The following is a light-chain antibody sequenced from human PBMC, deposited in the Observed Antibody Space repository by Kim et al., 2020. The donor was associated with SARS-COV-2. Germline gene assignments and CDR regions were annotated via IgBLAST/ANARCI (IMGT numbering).Light chain of an antibody. J-gene: IGLJ3*02. V-gene: IGLV3-19*01. CDR3: NSRESGVNHVV. CDR1: SLRSYY. Sequence: SSELTQDPAVSVALGQTVRITCQGDSLRSYYASWYQQKPGQAPLLVLYEKNNRPSGIPDRFSGPSSGNTASLTITGAQAEDEADYYCNSRESGVNHVVFG. CDR2: EKN.